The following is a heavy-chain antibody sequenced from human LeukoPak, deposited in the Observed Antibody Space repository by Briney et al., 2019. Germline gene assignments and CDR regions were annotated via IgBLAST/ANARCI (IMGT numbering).Heavy chain of an antibody. CDR3: AREDPQTTVPEGMDV. V-gene: IGHV4-59*01. Sequence: SETLSLTCTVAGGSISYYYWSWIRQSPGKGLEWIGYIYYSGTTNYNPSLKSRVTISVDTSKNQFSLQLRSVTAADTAVYFCAREDPQTTVPEGMDVWGQGTTVTVSS. D-gene: IGHD4-17*01. J-gene: IGHJ6*02. CDR2: IYYSGTT. CDR1: GGSISYYY.